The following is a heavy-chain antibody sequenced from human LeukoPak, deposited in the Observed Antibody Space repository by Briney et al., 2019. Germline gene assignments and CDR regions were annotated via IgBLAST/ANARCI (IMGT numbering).Heavy chain of an antibody. CDR2: ISSSSSTI. Sequence: GGSLRLSCAASGFTFSSYSMNWVRQAPGKGLEWVSYISSSSSTIYYADSVKGRFTISRDNAKNSLYLQMNSPRAEDTAVYYCTRRSYYDSSGYNYWGQGTLVTVSS. CDR3: TRRSYYDSSGYNY. J-gene: IGHJ4*02. V-gene: IGHV3-48*01. CDR1: GFTFSSYS. D-gene: IGHD3-22*01.